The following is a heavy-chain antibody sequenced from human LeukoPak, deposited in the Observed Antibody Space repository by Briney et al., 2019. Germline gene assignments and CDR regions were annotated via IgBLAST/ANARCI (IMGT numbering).Heavy chain of an antibody. Sequence: GASVKVSCKASGYTLTGYYMHWVRQAPGQGLEWMGWINPNSGGTNYAQKFQGRVTMTRDTSISTAYMELSRLRSDDTAVYYCARGARITIFGVVIMLFDYWGQGTLVTVSS. V-gene: IGHV1-2*02. J-gene: IGHJ4*02. D-gene: IGHD3-3*01. CDR2: INPNSGGT. CDR3: ARGARITIFGVVIMLFDY. CDR1: GYTLTGYY.